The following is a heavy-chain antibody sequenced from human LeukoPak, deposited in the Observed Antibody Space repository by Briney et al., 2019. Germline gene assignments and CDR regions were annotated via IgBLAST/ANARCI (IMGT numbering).Heavy chain of an antibody. CDR2: IKQDGSEK. CDR3: ARGPSYCSSTSCYTPIFDY. Sequence: GGSLRLSCAASGFTFSNAWMSWVRQAPGRGLEWVANIKQDGSEKYYVDSVKGRFTISRDNAKNSLYLQMNSLRAEDTAVYYCARGPSYCSSTSCYTPIFDYWGQGTLVTVSS. V-gene: IGHV3-7*01. CDR1: GFTFSNAW. D-gene: IGHD2-2*02. J-gene: IGHJ4*02.